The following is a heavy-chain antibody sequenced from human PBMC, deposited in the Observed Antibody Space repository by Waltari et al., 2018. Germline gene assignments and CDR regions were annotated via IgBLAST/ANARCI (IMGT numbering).Heavy chain of an antibody. D-gene: IGHD3-22*01. V-gene: IGHV3-48*01. J-gene: IGHJ4*02. Sequence: EVQLVESGGGLVQPGGSLRLSCAASGFTFSSYSMNWVRQAPGKGLEWVSYISSSSSTIYYADSVKGRFTISGDNAKNSLYLQMNSLRAEDTAVYYCARMYYYDSSGYYPVDYWGQGTLVTVSS. CDR3: ARMYYYDSSGYYPVDY. CDR2: ISSSSSTI. CDR1: GFTFSSYS.